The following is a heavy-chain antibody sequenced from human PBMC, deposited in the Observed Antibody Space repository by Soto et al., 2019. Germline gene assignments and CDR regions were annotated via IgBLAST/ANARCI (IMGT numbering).Heavy chain of an antibody. J-gene: IGHJ6*03. CDR2: IIPILGIA. CDR1: GGTFSSYT. CDR3: ARESGRGRVTIYSPYYYYMDV. D-gene: IGHD3-3*01. V-gene: IGHV1-69*04. Sequence: GASVKVSCKASGGTFSSYTISWVRQAPGQGLEWMGRIIPILGIANYAQKFQGRVTITADKSTSTAYMELSSLRSEDTAVYYCARESGRGRVTIYSPYYYYMDVWGKGTTVTV.